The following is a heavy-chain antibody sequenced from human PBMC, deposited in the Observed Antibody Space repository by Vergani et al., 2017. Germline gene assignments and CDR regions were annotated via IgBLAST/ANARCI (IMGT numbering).Heavy chain of an antibody. CDR3: AIHCSGWGIDY. V-gene: IGHV3-30*02. Sequence: QLQLVGSGGGVGQRGGSLRLSCATSGFTLSNYDMQGIRPGRGKGLEFVAFRQFDGSNQYYADSVKGRFTLSSDFSNNTLYLQMNSLRTDDTATYYCAIHCSGWGIDYWCQGTQVIVSS. CDR1: GFTLSNYD. CDR2: RQFDGSNQ. D-gene: IGHD6-19*01. J-gene: IGHJ4*02.